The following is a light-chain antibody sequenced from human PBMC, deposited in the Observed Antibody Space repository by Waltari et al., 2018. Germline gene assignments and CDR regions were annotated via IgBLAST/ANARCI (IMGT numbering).Light chain of an antibody. CDR2: TAT. Sequence: DVQMTQSPSSLSASVGDTVTITCRASQTISRYLNWYQQQPGKAPKLLIYTATTLQSGVPSRFSGSGSGTDFTLTISSLQPEDFATYYCQQSYSTPKTFGQGTKVEIK. V-gene: IGKV1-39*01. CDR1: QTISRY. CDR3: QQSYSTPKT. J-gene: IGKJ1*01.